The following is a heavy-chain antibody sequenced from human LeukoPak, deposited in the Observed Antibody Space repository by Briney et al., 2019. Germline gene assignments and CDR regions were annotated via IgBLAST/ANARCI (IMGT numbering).Heavy chain of an antibody. CDR3: ARALYSSSGVDY. CDR2: INPIGGST. V-gene: IGHV1-46*01. CDR1: GYTFTSYY. D-gene: IGHD6-6*01. J-gene: IGHJ4*02. Sequence: ASVKVSCKASGYTFTSYYMHWVRHHPGQGLEWMGIINPIGGSTSYAQKFQGRVTMTRDTSTSTVYMELSSLRSEDTAVYYCARALYSSSGVDYWGQGTLVTVSS.